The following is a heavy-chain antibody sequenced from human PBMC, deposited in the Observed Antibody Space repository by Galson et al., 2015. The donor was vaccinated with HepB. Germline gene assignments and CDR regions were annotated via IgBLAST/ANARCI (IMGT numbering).Heavy chain of an antibody. CDR2: IIPILGIA. D-gene: IGHD1-26*01. CDR1: GGTFSSYA. Sequence: SVKVSCKASGGTFSSYAISWVRQAPGQGLEWMGRIIPILGIANYAQKFQGRVTITADKSTSTAYMELSSLRSEDTAVYYCASDRIVGATNFDYWGQGTLVTVSS. CDR3: ASDRIVGATNFDY. V-gene: IGHV1-69*04. J-gene: IGHJ4*02.